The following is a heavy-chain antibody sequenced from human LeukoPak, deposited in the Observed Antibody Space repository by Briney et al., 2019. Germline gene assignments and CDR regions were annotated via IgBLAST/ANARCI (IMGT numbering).Heavy chain of an antibody. CDR3: AKGGPTGSNYFDF. V-gene: IGHV3-23*01. J-gene: IGHJ4*02. Sequence: AGGSLRLSCATSGFTFNNYGMHWVRQAPGKGLEWVSVISGSGYYSYYADSVKGRFTVSRDNSKTTLYLQMNSLRADDTAVYYCAKGGPTGSNYFDFWGQGTLVTVSS. CDR1: GFTFNNYG. D-gene: IGHD1-26*01. CDR2: ISGSGYYS.